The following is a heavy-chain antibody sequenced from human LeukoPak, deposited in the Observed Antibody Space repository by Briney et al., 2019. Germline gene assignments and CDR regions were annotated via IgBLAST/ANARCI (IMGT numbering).Heavy chain of an antibody. Sequence: SETLSLTCTVSGGAISNTSYYWSWIRQPPGNGLEWIGSASYSGSTYYNPSLESRVIMSVDTSKNQFSLKLTSVTAADTAVYYCARGYCSGGSCYIFDYWGQGSLVTVSS. V-gene: IGHV4-39*07. J-gene: IGHJ4*02. D-gene: IGHD2-15*01. CDR3: ARGYCSGGSCYIFDY. CDR2: ASYSGST. CDR1: GGAISNTSYY.